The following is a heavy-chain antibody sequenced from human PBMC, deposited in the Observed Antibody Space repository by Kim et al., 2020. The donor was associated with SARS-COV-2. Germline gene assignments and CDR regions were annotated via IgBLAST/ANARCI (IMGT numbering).Heavy chain of an antibody. CDR2: ISAIGDST. Sequence: GGSLRLSCAASGFTFNNYAMNWVRQAPGKGLEWVALISAIGDSTYYAHSVKGRFTITRDNSKSTLYLQMNSLTAEDTAVYYCARRSEYDVRGFLDGVD. J-gene: IGHJ3*02. V-gene: IGHV3-23*01. CDR3: ARRSEYDVRGFLDGVD. D-gene: IGHD3-22*01. CDR1: GFTFNNYA.